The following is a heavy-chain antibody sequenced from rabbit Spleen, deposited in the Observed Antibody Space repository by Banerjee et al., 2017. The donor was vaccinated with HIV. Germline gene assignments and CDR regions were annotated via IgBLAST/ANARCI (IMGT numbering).Heavy chain of an antibody. D-gene: IGHD8-1*01. J-gene: IGHJ6*01. V-gene: IGHV1S45*01. CDR3: ARDAGTSFSSYGMDL. Sequence: VEGGGVLVHDEGLMILTSASAGSFISNYGVSWVRQAPGKGLEWIACIDTCCGSIYYVARVTKRLLITCNTAQTTVSLQLNSLTAADTATYFCARDAGTSFSSYGMDLWGQGTLVTVS. CDR1: GSFISNYG. CDR2: IDTCCGSIY.